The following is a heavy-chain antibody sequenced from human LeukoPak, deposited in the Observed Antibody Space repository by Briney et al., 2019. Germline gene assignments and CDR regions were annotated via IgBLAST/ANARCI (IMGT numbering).Heavy chain of an antibody. D-gene: IGHD3-10*01. J-gene: IGHJ4*02. CDR3: AKSRDAGELLPINFDY. CDR1: GFTFSRYA. V-gene: IGHV3-23*01. Sequence: GGSLRLSCAASGFTFSRYAMSWVRQAPGKGLEWVSAISGSGGSKYYADSVKGRFTISRDNSKNTLYLQMNSLRAEDTAVYYCAKSRDAGELLPINFDYWGQGTLVTVSS. CDR2: ISGSGGSK.